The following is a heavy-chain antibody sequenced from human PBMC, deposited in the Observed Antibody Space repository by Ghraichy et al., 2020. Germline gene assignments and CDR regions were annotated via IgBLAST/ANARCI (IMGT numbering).Heavy chain of an antibody. CDR2: ISANGGSA. CDR1: GFTFSSYA. Sequence: GGSLRLSCSASGFTFSSYAMHWVRQAPGKGLEYVSAISANGGSAYYADSVKGRFTISRDNSKNTLYLQMSSLRAEDTAVYYCVKAVLVGATGYFDYWGQGTLVTVSS. J-gene: IGHJ4*02. D-gene: IGHD1-26*01. V-gene: IGHV3-64D*06. CDR3: VKAVLVGATGYFDY.